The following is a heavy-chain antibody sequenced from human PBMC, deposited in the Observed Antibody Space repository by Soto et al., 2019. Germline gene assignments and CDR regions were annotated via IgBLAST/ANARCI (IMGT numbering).Heavy chain of an antibody. D-gene: IGHD3-22*01. V-gene: IGHV4-38-2*02. Sequence: ETLSLSCTVSGYSISSGYYWCWIRQPPGKGLEWIGSIYHSGSTYYNPSLKSRVTISVDTSKNQFSLKLSSVTAADTAVYYCASNYYDSSGYFDYWGQGTLVTVYS. CDR3: ASNYYDSSGYFDY. CDR2: IYHSGST. J-gene: IGHJ4*02. CDR1: GYSISSGYY.